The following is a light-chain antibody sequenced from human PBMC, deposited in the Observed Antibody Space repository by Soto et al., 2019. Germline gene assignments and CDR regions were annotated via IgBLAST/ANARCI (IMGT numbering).Light chain of an antibody. V-gene: IGKV1-39*01. CDR3: HQSYSTPRRT. CDR1: QSISSY. Sequence: DIQMTQSPSSLSASVGDRVTITCRASQSISSYLNWYQQKPGKAPKLLIYAAASLQSGVPSRFSRSGSVTYFTLTISSLQPEDFASYYCHQSYSTPRRTVGGRTEV. CDR2: AAA. J-gene: IGKJ4*01.